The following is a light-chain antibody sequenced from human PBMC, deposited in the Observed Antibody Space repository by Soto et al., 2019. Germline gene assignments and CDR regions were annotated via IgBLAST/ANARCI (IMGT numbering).Light chain of an antibody. Sequence: EIVLTQSPGTLSLSPGERATLSCRASQSVSSSYLAWYQQKPGQAPRLLIYGASSRATGIPDRFSGSGSGTDFTLTISSLEPEDFEVYYCQQYGSSPYTFGQGPKLEIK. J-gene: IGKJ2*01. V-gene: IGKV3-20*01. CDR1: QSVSSSY. CDR3: QQYGSSPYT. CDR2: GAS.